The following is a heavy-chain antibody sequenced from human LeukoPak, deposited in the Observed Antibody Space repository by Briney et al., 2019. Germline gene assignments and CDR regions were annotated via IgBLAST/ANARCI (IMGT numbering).Heavy chain of an antibody. CDR2: ISGSGGST. D-gene: IGHD1/OR15-1a*01. V-gene: IGHV3-23*01. J-gene: IGHJ6*03. CDR1: GFTFSSYA. CDR3: AKECNKPPLYYYYYYMDV. Sequence: GGSLRLSCAASGFTFSSYAMSWVRQAPGKGLEWVSAISGSGGSTYYADSVKGRFTISRDNSKNTLYLQMNSLRAEDTAVYYCAKECNKPPLYYYYYYMDVWGKGTTVTVSS.